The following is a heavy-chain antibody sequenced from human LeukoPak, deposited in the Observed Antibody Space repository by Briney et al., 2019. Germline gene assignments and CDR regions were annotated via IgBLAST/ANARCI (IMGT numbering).Heavy chain of an antibody. Sequence: GGSLRLSCAASGFTFSSYPLNWVRQAPGRGLEWVSSISTSNTYIYYADSLQGRFTISRDNAKNSLYLQMNSLRAEDTAVYYCARRATTKRGYSCGLDYWGQGTLVTVSS. D-gene: IGHD5-18*01. CDR2: ISTSNTYI. CDR1: GFTFSSYP. J-gene: IGHJ4*02. V-gene: IGHV3-21*01. CDR3: ARRATTKRGYSCGLDY.